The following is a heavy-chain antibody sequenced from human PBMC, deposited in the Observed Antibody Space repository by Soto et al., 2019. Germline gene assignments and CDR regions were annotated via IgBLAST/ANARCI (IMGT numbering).Heavy chain of an antibody. V-gene: IGHV3-30*03. CDR2: LSYDGSDK. Sequence: GGSLRLSCAASGFSFSTDGMHWVRQAPGKGLEWVAVLSYDGSDKYYADSVKGRFTVSRDNAKNTLYLQMNSLRAEDTAVYYCARDQVGASSWGQGTLVTVSS. CDR1: GFSFSTDG. J-gene: IGHJ4*02. D-gene: IGHD2-15*01. CDR3: ARDQVGASS.